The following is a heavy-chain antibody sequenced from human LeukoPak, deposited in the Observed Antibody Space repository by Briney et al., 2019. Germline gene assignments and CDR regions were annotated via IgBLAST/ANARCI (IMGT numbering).Heavy chain of an antibody. D-gene: IGHD3-16*01. Sequence: ASVKVSCKASGGTFSSYAISWVRQAPGQGLEWMGGIIPIFGTANYAQKFQGRVTITTDESTSTAYMELSSLRSEDTAVYYCARDWGRLRTGYWFDPWGQGTLVTVSS. V-gene: IGHV1-69*05. CDR1: GGTFSSYA. J-gene: IGHJ5*02. CDR3: ARDWGRLRTGYWFDP. CDR2: IIPIFGTA.